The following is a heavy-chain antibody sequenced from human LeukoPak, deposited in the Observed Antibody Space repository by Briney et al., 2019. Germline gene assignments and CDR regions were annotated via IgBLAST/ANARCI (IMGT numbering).Heavy chain of an antibody. D-gene: IGHD6-13*01. CDR2: INPNSGRT. CDR3: ARIGGVYEHY. CDR1: GYTFTGYY. Sequence: GSVQVSSKSSGYTFTGYYMHGVPQAPGQGLDGMGWINPNSGRTNYAQKFQGRVTMTRHTSISTAYMGLSRLRSDDTAVYYRARIGGVYEHYWGKGPLLTVSS. J-gene: IGHJ4*02. V-gene: IGHV1-2*02.